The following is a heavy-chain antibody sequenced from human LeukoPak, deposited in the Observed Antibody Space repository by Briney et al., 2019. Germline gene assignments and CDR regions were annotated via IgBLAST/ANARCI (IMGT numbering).Heavy chain of an antibody. Sequence: SQTLSLTCAISGDSVSNNLAAWNWIRQSPSRGLEWLGRTYYRSQWYYDYTEFVRSRMTIIVDTSKNQFSLRLNSVTPVDTAIYYCTRDHAGLGYWGKGTLVTVSS. CDR1: GDSVSNNLAA. CDR3: TRDHAGLGY. CDR2: TYYRSQWYY. J-gene: IGHJ4*02. V-gene: IGHV6-1*01.